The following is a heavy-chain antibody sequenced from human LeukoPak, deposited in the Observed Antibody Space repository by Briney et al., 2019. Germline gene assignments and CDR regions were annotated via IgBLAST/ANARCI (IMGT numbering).Heavy chain of an antibody. CDR3: ALGNYDSSGYYPLPIDY. CDR1: GFSVSSNY. V-gene: IGHV3-53*01. J-gene: IGHJ4*02. Sequence: PGGSLRLSCAASGFSVSSNYMSWVRQAPGKGLEWVSVIYIGGSTYYADSVKGRFTISRDNSKNTLHLQMNSLRAEDTAVYCCALGNYDSSGYYPLPIDYWGQGTLVTVSS. D-gene: IGHD3-22*01. CDR2: IYIGGST.